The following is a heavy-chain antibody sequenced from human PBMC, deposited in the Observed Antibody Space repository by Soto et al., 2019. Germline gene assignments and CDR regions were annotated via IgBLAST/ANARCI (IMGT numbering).Heavy chain of an antibody. CDR2: INHSGST. CDR1: GGSFSGYY. D-gene: IGHD6-13*01. Sequence: SETLSLTCAVYGGSFSGYYWSWIRQPPGKGLEWIGEINHSGSTNYNPSLKSRVTISVDTSKNQFSLKLSSVTAADTAVYHCARMAAAATGSYYYYYGMDVWGQGTTVTVSS. J-gene: IGHJ6*02. CDR3: ARMAAAATGSYYYYYGMDV. V-gene: IGHV4-34*01.